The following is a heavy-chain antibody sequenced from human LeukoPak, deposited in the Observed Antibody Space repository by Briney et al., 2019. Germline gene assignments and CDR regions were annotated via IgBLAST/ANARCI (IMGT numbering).Heavy chain of an antibody. V-gene: IGHV3-30*03. CDR3: ARGRVVVVAATYYYYYGMDV. CDR1: GFTFSSYG. D-gene: IGHD2-15*01. CDR2: ISYDGSNK. J-gene: IGHJ6*02. Sequence: GGSLRLSCAASGFTFSSYGMHWVRQAPGKGLEWVAVISYDGSNKYYADSVKGRFTIARDNSKNTLYLQMNSLRAEDTAVYYCARGRVVVVAATYYYYYGMDVWGQGTTVTVSS.